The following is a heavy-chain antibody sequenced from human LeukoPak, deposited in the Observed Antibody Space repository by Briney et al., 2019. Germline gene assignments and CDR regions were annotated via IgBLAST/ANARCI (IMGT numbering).Heavy chain of an antibody. Sequence: PSETLSLTCTVSGGSISSYYWSWIRQPPGKGLEWIGYIYYRGSTNYNPSLKSRVTISVDTSKNQFSLKLSSVTAADTAGYYCARHPGGYSYGFLDYWGQGTLVTVSS. CDR2: IYYRGST. D-gene: IGHD5-18*01. CDR1: GGSISSYY. CDR3: ARHPGGYSYGFLDY. J-gene: IGHJ4*02. V-gene: IGHV4-59*08.